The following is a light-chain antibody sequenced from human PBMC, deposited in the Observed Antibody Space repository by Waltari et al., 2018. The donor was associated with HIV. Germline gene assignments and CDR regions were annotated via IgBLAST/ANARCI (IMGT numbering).Light chain of an antibody. J-gene: IGKJ1*01. CDR3: QQYAGSPPT. CDR2: GTT. Sequence: EIVLAQSPGSLSLSPVEGATLSCRASQSVIGNYLAWYQQKAGQAPRLLIYGTTRRAPGIPDRFSGSGSGTDFTLIVSRLEPEDFAVYYCQQYAGSPPTFGQGTNVEIK. CDR1: QSVIGNY. V-gene: IGKV3-20*01.